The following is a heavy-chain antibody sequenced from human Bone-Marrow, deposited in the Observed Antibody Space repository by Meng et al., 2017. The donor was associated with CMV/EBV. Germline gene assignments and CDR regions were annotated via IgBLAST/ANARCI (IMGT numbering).Heavy chain of an antibody. J-gene: IGHJ4*02. D-gene: IGHD4-23*01. CDR2: IRYDGSNK. Sequence: GESLKISCAASGFTFSSYGMHWVRQAPGKGLEWVAFIRYDGSNKYYADSVKGRFTISRDNSKNTLSLQMNSLRAEDTAVYYCAKSILRGGNDGNYYYFDYWGQGTLVTVSS. CDR3: AKSILRGGNDGNYYYFDY. V-gene: IGHV3-30*02. CDR1: GFTFSSYG.